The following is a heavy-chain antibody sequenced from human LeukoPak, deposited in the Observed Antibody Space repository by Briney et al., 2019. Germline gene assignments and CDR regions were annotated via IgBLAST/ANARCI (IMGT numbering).Heavy chain of an antibody. CDR3: ARDSGSYSGLETELEY. V-gene: IGHV3-21*01. Sequence: GGSLRLSCAASGFTFSSYSMNWVRQAPGKWLEWVSSISSSSDFIYYADSVKGRFTISRDNAKNSLYLQMNSLRAEDTAVYYCARDSGSYSGLETELEYWGQGTLVTVSS. D-gene: IGHD1-26*01. CDR1: GFTFSSYS. CDR2: ISSSSDFI. J-gene: IGHJ4*02.